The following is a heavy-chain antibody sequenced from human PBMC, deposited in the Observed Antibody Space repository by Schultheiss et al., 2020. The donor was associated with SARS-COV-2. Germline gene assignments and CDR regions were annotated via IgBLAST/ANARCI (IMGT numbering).Heavy chain of an antibody. Sequence: GSLRLSCAASGFTFSSYAMSWVRQAPGKGLEWIGYIYYSGSTYYNPSLKSRVTISVDTSKNQFSLKLSSVTAADTAVYYCARGHSRGDYFDYWGQGTLVTVSS. V-gene: IGHV4-59*12. CDR3: ARGHSRGDYFDY. D-gene: IGHD6-13*01. CDR2: IYYSGST. J-gene: IGHJ4*02. CDR1: GFTFSSYA.